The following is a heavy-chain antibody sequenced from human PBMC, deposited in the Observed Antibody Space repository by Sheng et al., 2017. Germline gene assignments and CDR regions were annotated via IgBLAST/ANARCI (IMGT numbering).Heavy chain of an antibody. J-gene: IGHJ3*02. CDR3: AREAIAADAFDI. Sequence: EVQLVESGGGLVQPGGSLRLSCAASGFTFSSYEMNWVRQAPGKGLEWVSYISSSGSTIYYADSVKGRFTISRDNAKNSLYLQMNSLRAEDTAVYYCAREAIAADAFDIWGQGTMVTVSS. D-gene: IGHD6-13*01. CDR1: GFTFSSYE. CDR2: ISSSGSTI. V-gene: IGHV3-48*03.